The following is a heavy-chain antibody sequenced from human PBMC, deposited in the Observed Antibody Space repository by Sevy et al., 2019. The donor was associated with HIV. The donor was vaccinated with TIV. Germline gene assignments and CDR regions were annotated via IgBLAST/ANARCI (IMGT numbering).Heavy chain of an antibody. CDR2: ISSSGSTI. Sequence: GGSLRLSCAASGFTFSDYYMSWIRQAPGKGLEWVSYISSSGSTIYYADSVKGRFTISRDNAKNSLYLQMNSLRAEDTAVYYCARDGVEERWLQLVSRWGQGTLVTVSS. D-gene: IGHD5-12*01. V-gene: IGHV3-11*01. CDR1: GFTFSDYY. J-gene: IGHJ4*02. CDR3: ARDGVEERWLQLVSR.